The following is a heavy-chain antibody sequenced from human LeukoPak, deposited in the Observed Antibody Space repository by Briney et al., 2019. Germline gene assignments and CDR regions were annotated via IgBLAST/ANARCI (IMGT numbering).Heavy chain of an antibody. J-gene: IGHJ4*02. CDR3: AVGYNYGYTFDY. CDR2: IKQDGSEK. CDR1: IFTFRTPW. Sequence: GGSLRLSCVAPIFTFRTPWMNWVRQAPGKGLEGVATIKQDGSEKYYVDSVKGRFTISRDNAKNSLYLQMSSLRVEDTAVYYCAVGYNYGYTFDYWGQGTLVTVSS. V-gene: IGHV3-7*05. D-gene: IGHD5-18*01.